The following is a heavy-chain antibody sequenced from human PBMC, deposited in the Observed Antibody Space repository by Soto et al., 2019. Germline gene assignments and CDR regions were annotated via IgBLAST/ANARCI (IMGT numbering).Heavy chain of an antibody. D-gene: IGHD5-18*01. Sequence: SETLSLTCTVSGDSVTSGDYYWSWIRQPPGKGLEWIGYIYYSGNTNYSPSLKSRVAISLDTSHNQFSLKLSSVTAADTAVYFCARSPVDTYMTYWFDPWVQGALVTVSS. CDR3: ARSPVDTYMTYWFDP. CDR2: IYYSGNT. V-gene: IGHV4-61*08. CDR1: GDSVTSGDYY. J-gene: IGHJ5*01.